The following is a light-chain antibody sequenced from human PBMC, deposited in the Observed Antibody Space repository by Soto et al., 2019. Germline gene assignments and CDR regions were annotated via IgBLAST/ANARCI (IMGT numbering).Light chain of an antibody. CDR2: GVS. J-gene: IGKJ4*01. V-gene: IGKV3-15*01. Sequence: EIVMTQSPATLSVSPGERATLSCRASQSISSNLAWYQQKPGQAPKLLIYGVSTRATGIPARFSGSGSGTEFTLTISSLQSEDFAVYSCQHYNDRPLTFGGGTKVDIK. CDR1: QSISSN. CDR3: QHYNDRPLT.